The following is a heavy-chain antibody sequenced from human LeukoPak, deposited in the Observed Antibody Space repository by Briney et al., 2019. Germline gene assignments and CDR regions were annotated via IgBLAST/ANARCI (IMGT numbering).Heavy chain of an antibody. D-gene: IGHD5-18*01. CDR1: GGSISSSTYY. V-gene: IGHV4-39*07. Sequence: SETLSLTCTVSGGSISSSTYYWGWIRQPPGKGLEWIGSIYYSGSTNYNPSLKSRVTISVDTSKNQFSLKLSSVTAADTAVYYCARASSDRYSYGYHYYYYMDVWGKGTTVTISS. CDR2: IYYSGST. CDR3: ARASSDRYSYGYHYYYYMDV. J-gene: IGHJ6*03.